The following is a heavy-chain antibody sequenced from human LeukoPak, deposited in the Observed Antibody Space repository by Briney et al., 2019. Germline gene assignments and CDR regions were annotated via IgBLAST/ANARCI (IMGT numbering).Heavy chain of an antibody. D-gene: IGHD2-15*01. CDR3: ARLFSGGSWNYYYYGMDV. V-gene: IGHV4-31*03. J-gene: IGHJ6*02. CDR1: GGSISSGGYY. CDR2: IYYSGST. Sequence: TSQTLSLTCTVSGGSISSGGYYWSWIRQHPGKGLEWIGYIYYSGSTYYNPSLKSRVTISVDTSKNQFSLKLSSVTAADTAVYYCARLFSGGSWNYYYYGMDVWGQGTTVTVSS.